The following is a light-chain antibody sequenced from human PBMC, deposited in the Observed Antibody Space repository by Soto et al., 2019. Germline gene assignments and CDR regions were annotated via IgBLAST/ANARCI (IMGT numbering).Light chain of an antibody. V-gene: IGKV3-15*01. CDR3: QQYGSSLLT. CDR1: QSVDNN. Sequence: EIIMTQSPATLSVSPGERATLSCRASQSVDNNLAWYQQKPGQAPRLLIYGASTRATGIPARFSGSRSGTEFTLTISSLQSEDFAVYYCQQYGSSLLTFGGGTKVEIK. CDR2: GAS. J-gene: IGKJ4*01.